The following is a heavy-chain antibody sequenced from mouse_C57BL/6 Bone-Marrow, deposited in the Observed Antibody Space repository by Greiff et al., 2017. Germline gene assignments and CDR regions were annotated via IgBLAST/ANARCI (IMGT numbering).Heavy chain of an antibody. D-gene: IGHD4-1*01. CDR2: IDPSDSYT. CDR3: ARGEELTVNIDY. J-gene: IGHJ2*01. V-gene: IGHV1-50*01. CDR1: GFTFTSYW. Sequence: QVQLQQPGAELVKPGASVKLSCKASGFTFTSYWMQWVKQRPGQGLEWIGEIDPSDSYTNYNQKFKGKATLTVDTSSSTAYMQLSSLTSEDSAVYYCARGEELTVNIDYWGQGTTLTVSS.